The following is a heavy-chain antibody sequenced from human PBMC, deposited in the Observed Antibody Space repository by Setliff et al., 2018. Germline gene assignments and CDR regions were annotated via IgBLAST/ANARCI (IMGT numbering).Heavy chain of an antibody. D-gene: IGHD4-4*01. J-gene: IGHJ4*02. V-gene: IGHV1-18*01. CDR1: GYTFTSYA. Sequence: ASVKVSCKASGYTFTSYAFSWVRQAPGQGLEWMGWISAYNGNTNYAQKFQGRVTMTTDTSTSTAYMELRSLRSDDTAVYYCARGNSNYYLFDYWGQGTLVTVSS. CDR2: ISAYNGNT. CDR3: ARGNSNYYLFDY.